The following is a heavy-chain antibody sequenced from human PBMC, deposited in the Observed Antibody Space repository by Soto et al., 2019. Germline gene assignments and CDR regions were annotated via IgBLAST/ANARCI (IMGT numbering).Heavy chain of an antibody. D-gene: IGHD3-16*02. CDR3: VIVDPTHDFDY. J-gene: IGHJ4*02. V-gene: IGHV1-69*13. CDR2: IIPIFGSA. CDR1: GGTLSDYA. Sequence: ASVKVSCKASGGTLSDYAFSWVRQAPGQGLEWMGGIIPIFGSANYAQKLQGRVTITADESTKTAYMELSSLRSEDTAVYYCVIVDPTHDFDYWGQGTLVTVSS.